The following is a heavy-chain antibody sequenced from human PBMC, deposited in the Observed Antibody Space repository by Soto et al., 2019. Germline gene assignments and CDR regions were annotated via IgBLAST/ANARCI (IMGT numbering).Heavy chain of an antibody. CDR2: IIPILGIA. J-gene: IGHJ4*02. CDR3: AKDMDWNAYRYYFDY. Sequence: SVKVSCKASGGTFSSYTISWVRQAPGQGLEWMGRIIPILGIANYAQKFQGRVTITADKSTSTAYMELNSLRAEDTAVYYCAKDMDWNAYRYYFDYWGQGTLVTVSS. D-gene: IGHD1-1*01. V-gene: IGHV1-69*04. CDR1: GGTFSSYT.